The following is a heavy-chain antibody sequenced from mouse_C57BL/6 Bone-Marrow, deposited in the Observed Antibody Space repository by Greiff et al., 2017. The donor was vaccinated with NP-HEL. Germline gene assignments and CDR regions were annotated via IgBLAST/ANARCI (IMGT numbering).Heavy chain of an antibody. V-gene: IGHV14-4*01. Sequence: EVKLMESGAELVRPGASVKLSCTASGFNIKDDYMHWVKQRPEQGLEWIGWIDPENGDTEYASKFQGKATITADTSSNTAYLQLSSLTSEDTAVYYCTRGDYYGSSNAMDYWGQGTSVTVSS. D-gene: IGHD1-1*01. J-gene: IGHJ4*01. CDR2: IDPENGDT. CDR1: GFNIKDDY. CDR3: TRGDYYGSSNAMDY.